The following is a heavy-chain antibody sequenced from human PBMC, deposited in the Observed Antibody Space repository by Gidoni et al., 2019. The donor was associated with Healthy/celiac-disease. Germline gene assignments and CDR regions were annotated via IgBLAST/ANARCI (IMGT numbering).Heavy chain of an antibody. J-gene: IGHJ6*02. Sequence: QVHLPASGPGLVTPSETLSLTCTVSGGSISIYYWIWIRQPAGKGLEWIGRIYTSGSTNYNPSLKSRVTMSVDTSKNQFSLKLSSVTAADTAVYYCARDRVIAAAGTPYYYYGMDVWGQGTTVTVSS. CDR1: GGSISIYY. CDR3: ARDRVIAAAGTPYYYYGMDV. V-gene: IGHV4-4*07. D-gene: IGHD6-13*01. CDR2: IYTSGST.